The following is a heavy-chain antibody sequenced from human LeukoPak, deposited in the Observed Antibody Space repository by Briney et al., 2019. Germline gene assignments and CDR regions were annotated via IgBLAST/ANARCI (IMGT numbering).Heavy chain of an antibody. D-gene: IGHD3-3*01. CDR3: ARRAAEDITIFGVVSQSPPSYFDY. J-gene: IGHJ4*02. CDR1: GFTFSSYA. CDR2: ISGSGGST. V-gene: IGHV3-23*01. Sequence: GGSLRLSCAASGFTFSSYAMSWVRQAPGKGLEWVSAISGSGGSTYYADSVKGRFTISRDNSKNTLYLQMNSLRAEDTAVYYCARRAAEDITIFGVVSQSPPSYFDYWGQGTLVTVSS.